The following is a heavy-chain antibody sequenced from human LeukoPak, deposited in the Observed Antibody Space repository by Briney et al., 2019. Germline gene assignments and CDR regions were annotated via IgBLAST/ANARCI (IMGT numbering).Heavy chain of an antibody. V-gene: IGHV4-38-2*02. CDR3: ARFSSIAAAFDY. CDR1: GYSISSGYY. CDR2: IYTSGTT. D-gene: IGHD6-13*01. J-gene: IGHJ4*02. Sequence: SETLSLTCTVSGYSISSGYYWGWIRQPPGQGLEWIGSIYTSGTTHYNPSLKSRVTMSVDTSKNQFSLNLSSVTAADTAVYYCARFSSIAAAFDYWGLGTLVTVSS.